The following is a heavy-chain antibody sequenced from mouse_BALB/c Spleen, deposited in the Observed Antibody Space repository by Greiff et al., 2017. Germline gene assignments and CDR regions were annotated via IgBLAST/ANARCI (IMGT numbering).Heavy chain of an antibody. J-gene: IGHJ4*01. V-gene: IGHV3-8*02. Sequence: EVKLQESGPSLVKPSQTLSLTCSVTGDSITSGYWNWIRKFPGNKLEYMGYISYSGSTYYNPSLKSRISITRDTSKNQYYLQLNSVTTEDTATYYCARYDYYGSSPYAMDYWGQGTSVTVSS. CDR2: ISYSGST. D-gene: IGHD1-1*01. CDR3: ARYDYYGSSPYAMDY. CDR1: GDSITSGY.